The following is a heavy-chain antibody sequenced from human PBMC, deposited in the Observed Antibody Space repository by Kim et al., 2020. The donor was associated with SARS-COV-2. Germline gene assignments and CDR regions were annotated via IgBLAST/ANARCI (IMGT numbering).Heavy chain of an antibody. Sequence: SETLSLTCTVSGGSISSSSYYWGWIRQPPGKGLEWIGSIYYSGSTYYNPSLKSRVTISVDTSKNQFSLKLSSVTAADTAVYYCARQKYGDYVRLDWYFDLWGRGTLVTVSS. V-gene: IGHV4-39*01. D-gene: IGHD4-17*01. CDR2: IYYSGST. CDR1: GGSISSSSYY. J-gene: IGHJ2*01. CDR3: ARQKYGDYVRLDWYFDL.